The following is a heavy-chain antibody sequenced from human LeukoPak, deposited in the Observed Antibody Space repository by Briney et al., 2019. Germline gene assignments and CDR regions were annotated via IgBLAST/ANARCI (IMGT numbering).Heavy chain of an antibody. Sequence: GGSLRLSCAASGFTVSSNYMSWVRQVPGKGLEWVSVIYSGGSTYYADSVKGRFTISRDNSKNTLYLQMNSLRAEDTAVYYCATSSTSIFTYYWGQGTLVTVSS. CDR3: ATSSTSIFTYY. D-gene: IGHD2-2*01. CDR1: GFTVSSNY. J-gene: IGHJ4*02. CDR2: IYSGGST. V-gene: IGHV3-53*01.